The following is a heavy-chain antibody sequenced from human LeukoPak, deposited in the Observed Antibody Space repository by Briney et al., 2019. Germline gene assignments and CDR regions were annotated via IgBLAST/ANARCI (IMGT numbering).Heavy chain of an antibody. J-gene: IGHJ4*02. CDR3: ARSLTTLTYEGY. Sequence: GGSLRLSCAASGFTFSSYGMHWVRQAPGKGLEWVSSINSGSTYTYYTESVKGRFTVSRDNAKNSLFLQMNSLRAEDTAIYYCARSLTTLTYEGYWGQGTLVTVSS. CDR2: INSGSTYT. V-gene: IGHV3-21*01. D-gene: IGHD1-1*01. CDR1: GFTFSSYG.